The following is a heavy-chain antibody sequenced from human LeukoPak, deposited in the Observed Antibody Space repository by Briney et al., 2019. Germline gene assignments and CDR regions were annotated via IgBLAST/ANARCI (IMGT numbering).Heavy chain of an antibody. D-gene: IGHD3-22*01. Sequence: GGSLRLSCAASGFTFSSYAMSWVRQAPGKGLEWVSAISGSGGSTYYADSVRGRFTISRDNSKNTLYLQMNSLRAEDTAVYYCAKATHDSSGYYYFGYWGQGTLVTVSS. CDR3: AKATHDSSGYYYFGY. CDR2: ISGSGGST. J-gene: IGHJ4*02. V-gene: IGHV3-23*01. CDR1: GFTFSSYA.